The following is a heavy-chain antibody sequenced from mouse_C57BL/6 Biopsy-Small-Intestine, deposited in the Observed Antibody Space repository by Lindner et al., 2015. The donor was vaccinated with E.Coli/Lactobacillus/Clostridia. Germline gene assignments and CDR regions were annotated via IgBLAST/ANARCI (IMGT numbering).Heavy chain of an antibody. V-gene: IGHV1-66*01. CDR3: AREGYDGYITVYAMDY. J-gene: IGHJ4*01. CDR2: IYPGSGNT. D-gene: IGHD2-3*01. CDR1: GYSFTSYY. Sequence: VQLQESGPELVKPGASVKISCKASGYSFTSYYIHWVKQRPGQGLEWIGWIYPGSGNTKYNEKFKGKATLTADTSSSIAYMQLSSLTSEDSAVYYCAREGYDGYITVYAMDYWGQGTSVTVSS.